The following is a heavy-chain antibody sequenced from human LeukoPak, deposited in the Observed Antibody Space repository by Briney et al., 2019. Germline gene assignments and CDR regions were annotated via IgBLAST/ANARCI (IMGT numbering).Heavy chain of an antibody. CDR3: ARGPPYSSSWFGYFDY. Sequence: SETLSLTCAVYGGSFSGYYWSWIRQPPGKGLEWIGYIYSSGSTNYNPSLKSRVTISVDTSKNQFSLKLSSVTAADTAVYYCARGPPYSSSWFGYFDYWGQGTLVTVSS. CDR2: IYSSGST. D-gene: IGHD6-13*01. J-gene: IGHJ4*02. V-gene: IGHV4-59*01. CDR1: GGSFSGYY.